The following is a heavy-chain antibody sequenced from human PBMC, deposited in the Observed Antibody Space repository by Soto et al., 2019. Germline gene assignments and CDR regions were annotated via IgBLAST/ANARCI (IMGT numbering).Heavy chain of an antibody. Sequence: QLQLQESGPGLVKPSETLSLTCTVSGGSISSSSYYWGWIRQPPGKGLEWIGSIYYSGSTYYNPSLKSRVTISVDTSKNQFSLEMSSVTAADTAVYYCARLFCTNGVCEYYYYYYMDVWGKGTTVTVSS. V-gene: IGHV4-39*01. D-gene: IGHD2-8*01. CDR1: GGSISSSSYY. CDR2: IYYSGST. CDR3: ARLFCTNGVCEYYYYYYMDV. J-gene: IGHJ6*03.